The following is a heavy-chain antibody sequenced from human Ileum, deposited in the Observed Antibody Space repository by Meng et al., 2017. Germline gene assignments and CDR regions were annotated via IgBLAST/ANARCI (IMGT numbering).Heavy chain of an antibody. J-gene: IGHJ4*02. V-gene: IGHV4-4*02. CDR3: ARHGGYSQDF. D-gene: IGHD4-23*01. Sequence: VQRPESGPGSGRPAVPLALTCAVSGGSISITTYWSWVRQPPGKGLEWIGQISHSGSAYYNPSLKSRVTMSVDKSKSQFSLMLTSVTAADTAIYYCARHGGYSQDFWGQGTLVTVSS. CDR2: ISHSGSA. CDR1: GGSISITTY.